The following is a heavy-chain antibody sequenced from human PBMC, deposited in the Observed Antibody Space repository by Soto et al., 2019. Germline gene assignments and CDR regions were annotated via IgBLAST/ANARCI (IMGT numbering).Heavy chain of an antibody. D-gene: IGHD6-19*01. J-gene: IGHJ3*02. CDR1: GGSFSGYY. CDR3: ARLYIHPSVADPGAFDI. CDR2: INHSGST. Sequence: SETLSLTCAVYGGSFSGYYWSWIRQPPGKGLEWIGEINHSGSTNYNPSLKSRVTISVDTSKNQFSLKLSSVTAADTAVYYCARLYIHPSVADPGAFDIWGQGTMVTVSS. V-gene: IGHV4-34*01.